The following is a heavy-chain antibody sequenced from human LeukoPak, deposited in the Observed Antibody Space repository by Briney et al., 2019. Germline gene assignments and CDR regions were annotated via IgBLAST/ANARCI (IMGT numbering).Heavy chain of an antibody. D-gene: IGHD6-13*01. J-gene: IGHJ5*02. CDR3: ARVRYSSSWTRRDNWFDP. Sequence: SETLSLTCTVSGGSISSYYWSGIRQPPGKGLEWIGYIYYSGSTNYNPSLKSRVTISVDTSKNQFSLKLSSVTAADTAVYYCARVRYSSSWTRRDNWFDPWGQGTLVTVSS. CDR2: IYYSGST. CDR1: GGSISSYY. V-gene: IGHV4-59*01.